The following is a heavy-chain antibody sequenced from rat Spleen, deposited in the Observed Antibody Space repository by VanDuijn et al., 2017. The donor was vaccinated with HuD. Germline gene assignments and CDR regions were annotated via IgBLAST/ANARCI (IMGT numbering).Heavy chain of an antibody. CDR3: ASLLQWSPFDY. CDR1: GFTFSDYY. CDR2: ISYDGSST. V-gene: IGHV5-29*01. Sequence: EVQLVESDGGLVQPGRSLKLSCAASGFTFSDYYMAWVRQAPTKGLEWVATISYDGSSTYYRDAVKGRFTISRDNAKSTLYLQIDSLGSEDTATYYGASLLQWSPFDYWGQGVMVTVSS. J-gene: IGHJ2*01. D-gene: IGHD1-1*01.